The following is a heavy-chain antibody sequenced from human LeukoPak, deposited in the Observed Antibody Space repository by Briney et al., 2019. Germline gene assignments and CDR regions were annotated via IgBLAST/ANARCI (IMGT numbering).Heavy chain of an antibody. D-gene: IGHD3-3*01. V-gene: IGHV4-59*01. CDR1: GGSISSYY. CDR3: ARENDFWSGFIDY. J-gene: IGHJ4*02. Sequence: SETLSLTCTVSGGSISSYYWSWIRQPPGKGLEWIGYIYYSGSTNYNPSLKSRVTISVDTSKNQFSLKLSSVTAADTAVYYCARENDFWSGFIDYWGQGTLVTVSS. CDR2: IYYSGST.